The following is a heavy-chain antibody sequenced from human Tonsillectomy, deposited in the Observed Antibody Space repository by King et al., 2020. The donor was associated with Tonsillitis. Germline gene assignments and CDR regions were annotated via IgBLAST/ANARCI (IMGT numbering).Heavy chain of an antibody. CDR2: ISWNRGSI. J-gene: IGHJ6*02. CDR3: AKDIVISPFHGMDV. CDR1: GFTFDNYA. V-gene: IGHV3-9*01. D-gene: IGHD2-21*01. Sequence: VQLVESGGGLVQPGRSLRLSCAASGFTFDNYAMHWVRQAPGKGLEWVSGISWNRGSIGYADSVKGRFTISRDNAKNSLSLQMSSLRTEDTALYYCAKDIVISPFHGMDVWGQGTTVTVSS.